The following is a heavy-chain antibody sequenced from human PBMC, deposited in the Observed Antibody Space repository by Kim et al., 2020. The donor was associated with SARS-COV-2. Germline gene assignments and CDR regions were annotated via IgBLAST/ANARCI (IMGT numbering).Heavy chain of an antibody. CDR1: GFAFTTYW. V-gene: IGHV3-7*01. CDR2: IKQDGSET. D-gene: IGHD3-22*01. J-gene: IGHJ4*02. Sequence: GGSLRLSCAASGFAFTTYWMSWVRQAPGKGLAWVANIKQDGSETYYVDFVKGRFSISRDNSKNSLYLQMNSLRAEDTAVYYCARDGSAYDYRGQGTRVTVSS. CDR3: ARDGSAYDY.